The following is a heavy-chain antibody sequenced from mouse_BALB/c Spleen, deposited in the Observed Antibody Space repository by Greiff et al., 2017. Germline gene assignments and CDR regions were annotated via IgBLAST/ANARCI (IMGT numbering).Heavy chain of an antibody. J-gene: IGHJ4*01. V-gene: IGHV1-63*02. D-gene: IGHD2-1*01. Sequence: QVQLQQSGAELVRPGTSVKISCKASGYTFTNYWLGWVKQRPGHGLEWIGDIYPGGGYTNYNEKFKGKATLTSDTSSSTAYMQLSSLTSEDSAVYFCARNYPQYAMDYWGQGTSVTVSS. CDR2: IYPGGGYT. CDR1: GYTFTNYW. CDR3: ARNYPQYAMDY.